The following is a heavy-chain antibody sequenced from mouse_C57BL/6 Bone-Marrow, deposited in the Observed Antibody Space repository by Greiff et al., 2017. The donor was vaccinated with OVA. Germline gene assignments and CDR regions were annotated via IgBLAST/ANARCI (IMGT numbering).Heavy chain of an antibody. J-gene: IGHJ2*01. D-gene: IGHD4-1*01. CDR2: ISYDGSN. V-gene: IGHV3-6*01. Sequence: EVQLVESGPGLVKPSQSLSLTCSVTGYSITSGYYWNWIRQFPGNKLEWMGYISYDGSNNYNPSLKNRISITRDTSKNQFFLKLNSVTTEDTATYYCARAGTNYFDYWGQGTTLTVSS. CDR1: GYSITSGYY. CDR3: ARAGTNYFDY.